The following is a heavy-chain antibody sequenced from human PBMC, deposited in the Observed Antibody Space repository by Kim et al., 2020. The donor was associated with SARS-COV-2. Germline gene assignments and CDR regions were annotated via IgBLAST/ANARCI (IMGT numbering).Heavy chain of an antibody. CDR2: ST. D-gene: IGHD6-19*01. J-gene: IGHJ4*02. Sequence: STSYAQKFQGRVTMTRDTSTSTVYMELSSLRSEDTAVYYCATYDSSGWPYWGQGTLVTVSS. CDR3: ATYDSSGWPY. V-gene: IGHV1-46*01.